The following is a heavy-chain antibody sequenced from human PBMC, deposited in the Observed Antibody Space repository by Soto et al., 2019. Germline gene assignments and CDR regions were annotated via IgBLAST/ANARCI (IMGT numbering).Heavy chain of an antibody. J-gene: IGHJ4*02. CDR3: ATYLN. CDR1: GGSISGSRYS. V-gene: IGHV4-39*01. D-gene: IGHD3-16*01. CDR2: IFYSGRT. Sequence: QLQLQESGPGLVKPSETLSLTCSVSGGSISGSRYSWGWFRQPPGMGLEWIGNIFYSGRTSYIPSLRSRVTVSLDTSKNQFSLKLTSVTAADTAVYYCATYLNWGRGKLVTVSS.